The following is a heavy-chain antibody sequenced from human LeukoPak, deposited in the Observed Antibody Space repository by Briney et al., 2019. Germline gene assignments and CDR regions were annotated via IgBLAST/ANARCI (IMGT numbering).Heavy chain of an antibody. Sequence: ASVKVSCKASGYTFTSYAMHWVRQAPGQRLEWMGWINAGNGNTKYSQKFQGRVTITRDTSASTAYMELSSLRSEDTAVYYCARDLTTVTMGFDPWGQGTLVTVSS. CDR3: ARDLTTVTMGFDP. CDR1: GYTFTSYA. D-gene: IGHD4-17*01. CDR2: INAGNGNT. V-gene: IGHV1-3*01. J-gene: IGHJ5*02.